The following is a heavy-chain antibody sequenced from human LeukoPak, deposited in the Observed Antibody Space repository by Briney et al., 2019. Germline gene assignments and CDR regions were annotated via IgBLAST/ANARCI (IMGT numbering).Heavy chain of an antibody. CDR3: ASQMGRARFDY. J-gene: IGHJ4*02. V-gene: IGHV4-28*05. Sequence: SETLSLTCAVSGYSISSSNWWGWIRQPPGKGLEWIGYIYYSGSIYYNPSLKSRVTISVDTSKNQFSLKLSSVTAADTAVYYCASQMGRARFDYWGQGTLVTVSS. D-gene: IGHD2-8*01. CDR1: GYSISSSNW. CDR2: IYYSGSI.